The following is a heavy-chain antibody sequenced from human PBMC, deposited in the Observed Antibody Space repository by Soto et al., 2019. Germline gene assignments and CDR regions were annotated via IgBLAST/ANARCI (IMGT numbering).Heavy chain of an antibody. CDR1: GFTFSSYA. CDR3: AEDGQYFGWSINYYYYYGMDV. Sequence: EVQLLESGGGLVQPGGSLRLSCAASGFTFSSYAMSWVRQAPGKGLEWVSAISGSGGSTYYADSVKGRFTISRDNSKNMLHQQMSSRSEEDTAEYYCAEDGQYFGWSINYYYYYGMDVWGQGTTVTVSS. CDR2: ISGSGGST. J-gene: IGHJ6*02. V-gene: IGHV3-23*01. D-gene: IGHD3-9*01.